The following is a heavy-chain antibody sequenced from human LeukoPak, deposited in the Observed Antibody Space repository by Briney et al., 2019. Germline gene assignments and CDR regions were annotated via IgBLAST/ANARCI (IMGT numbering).Heavy chain of an antibody. CDR3: AKGHSSSWYNWFDP. V-gene: IGHV3-33*06. CDR2: IWYDGSNK. CDR1: GFTFSSYG. D-gene: IGHD6-13*01. J-gene: IGHJ5*02. Sequence: GGSLRLSCAASGFTFSSYGMHWVRQALGKGLEWVAVIWYDGSNKYYADSVKGRFTISRDNSKNTLYLQMNSLRAEDTAVYYCAKGHSSSWYNWFDPWGQGTLVTVSS.